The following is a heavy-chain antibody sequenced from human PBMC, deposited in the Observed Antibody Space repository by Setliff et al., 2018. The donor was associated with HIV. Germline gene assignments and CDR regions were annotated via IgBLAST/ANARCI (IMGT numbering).Heavy chain of an antibody. J-gene: IGHJ3*02. CDR3: ARGKQMSRRSDAFDI. Sequence: KVSCKASGYTFTGYYMHWVRQAPGQGLEWMGIINPSGGSTSYAQKFQGRVTVTRDTSTSTVYMELSGLKSEDTAMYYCARGKQMSRRSDAFDIWGQGTKVTVSS. CDR1: GYTFTGYY. V-gene: IGHV1-46*01. D-gene: IGHD6-6*01. CDR2: INPSGGST.